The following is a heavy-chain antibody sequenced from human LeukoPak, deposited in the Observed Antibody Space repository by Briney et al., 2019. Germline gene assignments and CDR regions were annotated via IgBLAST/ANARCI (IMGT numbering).Heavy chain of an antibody. CDR3: ARGTDYHGSGSYYKD. V-gene: IGHV4-34*01. CDR2: INHSGST. D-gene: IGHD3-10*01. J-gene: IGHJ4*02. Sequence: GSLRLSCAASGFTFSSYWMSWVRQPPGKGLEWIGEINHSGSTNYNPSPKSRVTISVDTSKNQFSLKLSSVTAADTAVYYCARGTDYHGSGSYYKDWGQGTLVTVSS. CDR1: GFTFSSYW.